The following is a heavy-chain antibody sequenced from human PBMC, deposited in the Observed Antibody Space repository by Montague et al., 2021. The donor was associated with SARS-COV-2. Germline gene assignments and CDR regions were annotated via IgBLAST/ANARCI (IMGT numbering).Heavy chain of an antibody. V-gene: IGHV4-34*01. Sequence: SETLSLTCAVYGGSFSGYYWSWIRQPPEKGLEWIGEINQSGRTNNNPSLKSRVIISVDTSKNQFSLTLSSVTAADTAVYYCAGRGGSVWGVTVSAELDYWGQGILVIVSS. CDR1: GGSFSGYY. CDR2: INQSGRT. CDR3: AGRGGSVWGVTVSAELDY. J-gene: IGHJ4*02. D-gene: IGHD3-10*01.